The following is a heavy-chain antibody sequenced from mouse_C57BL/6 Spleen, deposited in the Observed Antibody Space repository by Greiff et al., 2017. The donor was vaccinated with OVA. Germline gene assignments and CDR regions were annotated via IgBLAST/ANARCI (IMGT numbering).Heavy chain of an antibody. Sequence: EVQLVESGGGLVKPGGSLKLSCAASGFTFSDYGMHWVRQAPEKGLEWVAYISSGSSTIYYADTVKGRFTISRDNAKNTLFLQMTRLRSEDTAMYYCARTYDYDAAWFAYWGQGTLVTVSA. CDR1: GFTFSDYG. J-gene: IGHJ3*01. CDR3: ARTYDYDAAWFAY. V-gene: IGHV5-17*01. CDR2: ISSGSSTI. D-gene: IGHD2-4*01.